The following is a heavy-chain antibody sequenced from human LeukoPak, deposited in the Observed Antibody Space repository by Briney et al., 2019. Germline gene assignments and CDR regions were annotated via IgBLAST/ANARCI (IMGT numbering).Heavy chain of an antibody. D-gene: IGHD6-13*01. J-gene: IGHJ3*01. CDR3: ASGGAGIAAAP. Sequence: PSETLSLTCTVSGGPISSYYWSWIRQPPGKGLEWIGYIYYSGSTNYHPSLKSRVTISVDTSKNQFSLKLTSVTAADTAIYYCASGGAGIAAAPWGQGTMVTVSS. V-gene: IGHV4-59*01. CDR1: GGPISSYY. CDR2: IYYSGST.